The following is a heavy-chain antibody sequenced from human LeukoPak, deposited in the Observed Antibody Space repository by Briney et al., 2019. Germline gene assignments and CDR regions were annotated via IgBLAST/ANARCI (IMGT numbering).Heavy chain of an antibody. CDR1: GYTFTSYG. D-gene: IGHD4-23*01. Sequence: ASVKVSCKASGYTFTSYGISWVRQAPGQGLEWMGWISAYNGNTNYAQKLQGRVTMTTDTSTSTAYMELRSLRSDDTAVHYCARTVTVVTPAYNWFDPWGQGTLVTVSS. V-gene: IGHV1-18*01. CDR3: ARTVTVVTPAYNWFDP. J-gene: IGHJ5*02. CDR2: ISAYNGNT.